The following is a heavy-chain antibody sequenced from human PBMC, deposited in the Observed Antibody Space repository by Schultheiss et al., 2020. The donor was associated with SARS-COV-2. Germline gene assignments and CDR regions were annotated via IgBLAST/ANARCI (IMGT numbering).Heavy chain of an antibody. V-gene: IGHV3-43D*04. CDR1: GFTFDDYA. CDR2: ISWDGGST. CDR3: ARGVVVPAAIWFQTWFDP. D-gene: IGHD2-2*01. Sequence: GGSLRLSCAASGFTFDDYAMHWVRQAPGKGLEWVSLISWDGGSTYYADSVKGRFTISRDNAKNSLYLQMNSLRAEDTAVYYCARGVVVPAAIWFQTWFDPWGQGTLVTVSS. J-gene: IGHJ5*02.